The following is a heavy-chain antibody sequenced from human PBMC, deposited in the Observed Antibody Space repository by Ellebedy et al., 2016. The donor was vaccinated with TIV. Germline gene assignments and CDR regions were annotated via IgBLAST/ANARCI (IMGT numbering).Heavy chain of an antibody. CDR3: AREGWRDAFDI. Sequence: GESLKISCTASGFTFSDYYMSWIRQAPGKGLEWVSSISSSSYIYYADSVKGRFTISRDNAKNSLYLQMNSLRAEDTAVYYCAREGWRDAFDIWGQGTMVTVSS. CDR2: ISSSSYI. J-gene: IGHJ3*02. V-gene: IGHV3-69-1*01. D-gene: IGHD2-15*01. CDR1: GFTFSDYY.